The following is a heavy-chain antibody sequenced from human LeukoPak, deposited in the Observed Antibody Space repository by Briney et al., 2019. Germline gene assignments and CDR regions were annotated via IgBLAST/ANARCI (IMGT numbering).Heavy chain of an antibody. CDR3: SKDRGDYYDSSGYYPAGFDY. CDR2: ISYDGSNK. CDR1: GFTFSSYG. D-gene: IGHD3-22*01. Sequence: GGSLRLSCAASGFTFSSYGMHWVRQAPGKGLEWVAVISYDGSNKYYADSVKGRFTISRDNSKNTLYLQMNSLRAEDTAVYYCSKDRGDYYDSSGYYPAGFDYWGQRTLVTVSS. V-gene: IGHV3-30*18. J-gene: IGHJ4*02.